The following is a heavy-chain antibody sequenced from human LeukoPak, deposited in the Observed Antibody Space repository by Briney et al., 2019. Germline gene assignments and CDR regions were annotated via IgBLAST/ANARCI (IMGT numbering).Heavy chain of an antibody. J-gene: IGHJ4*02. D-gene: IGHD6-6*01. CDR1: GGSISSYY. Sequence: PSETLSLTCTVSGGSISSYYWSWLRQPPGKGLEWIGYIYYSGSTNYNPSLKSRVTISVDTSKNQFSLKLSSVTAADTAVYYCARGLAAPDYWGQGTLVTVSS. CDR2: IYYSGST. V-gene: IGHV4-59*01. CDR3: ARGLAAPDY.